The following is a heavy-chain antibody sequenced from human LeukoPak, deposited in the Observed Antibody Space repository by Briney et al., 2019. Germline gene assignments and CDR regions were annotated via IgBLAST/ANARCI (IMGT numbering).Heavy chain of an antibody. CDR1: GGSISSHS. CDR2: ISDIGSI. Sequence: SETLSLTCTVSGGSISSHSWSWIRQPPGKGLEWIAYISDIGSINYNPSLKSRVTISLDTSKNQFSLKLSSVTAADTAVCYCAGHHPRNTVDFWGQGTLVTVSS. J-gene: IGHJ4*02. D-gene: IGHD2-8*02. V-gene: IGHV4-59*08. CDR3: AGHHPRNTVDF.